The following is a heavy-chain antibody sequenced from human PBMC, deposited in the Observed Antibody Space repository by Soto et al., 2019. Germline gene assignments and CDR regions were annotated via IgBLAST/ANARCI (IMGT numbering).Heavy chain of an antibody. D-gene: IGHD2-2*01. V-gene: IGHV3-7*05. Sequence: PGGSLRLSCVASGFTFRNFWMTWVRQPPGKGLEWVANIKQDGSEKYYVDSVKGRFTISRDNTKNSLALQMNSLRADDTAVYYCASRYLEHCRSARRPAPYDWWGQGTLVTVSS. CDR3: ASRYLEHCRSARRPAPYDW. CDR2: IKQDGSEK. CDR1: GFTFRNFW. J-gene: IGHJ4*02.